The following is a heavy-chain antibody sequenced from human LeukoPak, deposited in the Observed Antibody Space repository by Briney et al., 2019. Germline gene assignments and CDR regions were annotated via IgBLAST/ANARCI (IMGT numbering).Heavy chain of an antibody. CDR3: ARHRSNCSVGAFDI. CDR2: IYSSGGT. D-gene: IGHD3-10*02. CDR1: GGSISSYY. Sequence: SETLSLTCTVSGGSISSYYWSWIRQPPRKGLEWIGYIYSSGGTNYNPSLKSRVTISVDTSKNQFSLRLSSVTAADTAVYYCARHRSNCSVGAFDISGQGTMVTVSS. V-gene: IGHV4-59*08. J-gene: IGHJ3*02.